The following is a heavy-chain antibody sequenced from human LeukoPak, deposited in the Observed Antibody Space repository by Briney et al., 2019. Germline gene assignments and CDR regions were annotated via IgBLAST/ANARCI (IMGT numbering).Heavy chain of an antibody. V-gene: IGHV1-24*01. CDR1: GYTLTQLS. CDR2: FHPDDGET. CDR3: ATSPLWSGDQHDY. J-gene: IGHJ4*02. D-gene: IGHD3-3*01. Sequence: GASVKVSCKVSGYTLTQLSIHWVRQAPGKGLEWMGGFHPDDGETVYAQRFQGRVTMTEDTSTDTAYMELSSLRSDDTAVYYCATSPLWSGDQHDYWGQGTLVIVS.